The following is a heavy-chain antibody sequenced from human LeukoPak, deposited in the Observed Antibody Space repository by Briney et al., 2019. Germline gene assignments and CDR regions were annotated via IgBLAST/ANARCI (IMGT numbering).Heavy chain of an antibody. CDR1: GFTFSSYS. CDR2: ISSSSSYI. J-gene: IGHJ6*03. Sequence: GGSLRLSCAASGFTFSSYSVNWVRQAPGKGLEWVSSISSSSSYIYYADSVKGRFTISRDNAKNSLYLQMNSLRAEDTAVYYCARDSRGGYYYYMDVWGKGTTVTVSS. CDR3: ARDSRGGYYYYMDV. D-gene: IGHD3-16*01. V-gene: IGHV3-21*01.